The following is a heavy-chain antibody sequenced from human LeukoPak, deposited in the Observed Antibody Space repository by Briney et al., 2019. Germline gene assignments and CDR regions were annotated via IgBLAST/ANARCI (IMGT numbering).Heavy chain of an antibody. J-gene: IGHJ6*02. CDR1: GGSISSHY. CDR2: IYYSGST. Sequence: PSETLSLTCTVSGGSISSHYWSWIRQPPGKGLEWIGYIYYSGSTNYNPSLKSRVTISVDTSKNQFSLKLSSVTAADTAVYYCARDHVIAAAGTYYYYGMDVWGQGTTVTVSS. CDR3: ARDHVIAAAGTYYYYGMDV. V-gene: IGHV4-59*11. D-gene: IGHD6-13*01.